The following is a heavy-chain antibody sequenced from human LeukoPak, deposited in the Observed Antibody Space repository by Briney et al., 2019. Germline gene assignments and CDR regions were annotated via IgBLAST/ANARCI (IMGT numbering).Heavy chain of an antibody. V-gene: IGHV3-48*03. D-gene: IGHD6-19*01. Sequence: GGSLRLSCAASGXTFSSYEMNWVRQAPGKGLEWVSYISSSGSTIYYADSVKGRFTISRDNAKNSLYLQMNSLRAEDTAVYYCATGSGWKDFDYWGQGTLVTVSS. CDR2: ISSSGSTI. J-gene: IGHJ4*02. CDR1: GXTFSSYE. CDR3: ATGSGWKDFDY.